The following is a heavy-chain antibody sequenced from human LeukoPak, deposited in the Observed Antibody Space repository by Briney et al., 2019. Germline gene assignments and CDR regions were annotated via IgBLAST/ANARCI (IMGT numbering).Heavy chain of an antibody. CDR2: IYRGGST. J-gene: IGHJ4*02. CDR1: GFTVSSNY. D-gene: IGHD3-22*01. Sequence: GGSLRLSCAASGFTVSSNYMSWVRQAPGKGLEWVSVIYRGGSTYYADSVKGRFTISRDNSKNTLYLQMNSLRAEDTAVYYCARETFYYYDSSGYYGIFDYWGQGTLVTASS. CDR3: ARETFYYYDSSGYYGIFDY. V-gene: IGHV3-66*01.